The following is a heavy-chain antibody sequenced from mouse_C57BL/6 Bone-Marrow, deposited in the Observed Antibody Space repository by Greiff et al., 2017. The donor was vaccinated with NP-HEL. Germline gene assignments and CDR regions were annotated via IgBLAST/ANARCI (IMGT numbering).Heavy chain of an antibody. CDR1: GYTFTDYY. V-gene: IGHV1-26*01. CDR2: INPNNGGT. J-gene: IGHJ3*01. Sequence: VQLKQSGPELVKPGASVKISCKASGYTFTDYYMNWVKQSHGKSLEWIGDINPNNGGTSYNQKFKGKATLTVDKSSSTAYMELRSLTSEDSAVYYCASSSLFAYWGQGTLVTVSA. CDR3: ASSSLFAY. D-gene: IGHD1-1*01.